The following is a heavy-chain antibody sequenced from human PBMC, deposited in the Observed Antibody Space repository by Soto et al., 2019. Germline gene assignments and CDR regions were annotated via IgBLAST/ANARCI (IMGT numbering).Heavy chain of an antibody. V-gene: IGHV1-46*01. J-gene: IGHJ4*02. D-gene: IGHD6-13*01. Sequence: QVQLVQSGAEVKEPGASVKVSSKASGYNFASNHMHWVRQMPGQGLEWMGIIHPTDGSTSYAQRFRGRITLTRDAPTNTDYVELRGLTSEDTAVYYCVRDRFGSWTFDYWGQGTLLTVSS. CDR2: IHPTDGST. CDR3: VRDRFGSWTFDY. CDR1: GYNFASNH.